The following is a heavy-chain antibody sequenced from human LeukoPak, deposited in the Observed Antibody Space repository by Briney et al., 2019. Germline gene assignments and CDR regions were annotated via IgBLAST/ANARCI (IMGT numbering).Heavy chain of an antibody. CDR2: IYTSGST. J-gene: IGHJ6*03. D-gene: IGHD3-22*01. CDR1: GGSISSGSYY. Sequence: SETLSLTCTVSGGSISSGSYYWSWIRQPAGKGLEWIGRIYTSGSTNYNPSLKSRVTISVDTSKNQFSLKLSSVTAADTAVYYCARDIDYYDSSGGDYYYYMDVWGKGTTVTISS. CDR3: ARDIDYYDSSGGDYYYYMDV. V-gene: IGHV4-61*02.